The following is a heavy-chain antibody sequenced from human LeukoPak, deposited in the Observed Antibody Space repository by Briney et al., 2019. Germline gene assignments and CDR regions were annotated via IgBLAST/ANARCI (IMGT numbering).Heavy chain of an antibody. Sequence: PSETLSLICAVSGASISDSWWSWIRQPPGKGLEWIGYIHYTGSTMYNPSLKSRVTISVDTSKDHFSLELTSVTAADTAVYYWARTGTNGGYWGQGTLVTVSS. J-gene: IGHJ4*02. CDR2: IHYTGST. V-gene: IGHV4-59*01. D-gene: IGHD1-7*01. CDR1: GASISDSW. CDR3: ARTGTNGGY.